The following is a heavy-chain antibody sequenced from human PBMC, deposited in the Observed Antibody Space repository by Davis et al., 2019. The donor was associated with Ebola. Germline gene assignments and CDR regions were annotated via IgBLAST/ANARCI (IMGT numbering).Heavy chain of an antibody. V-gene: IGHV3-7*03. J-gene: IGHJ4*02. D-gene: IGHD6-13*01. Sequence: PGGSLRLSCAASGFTFSSYWMSWVRQAPGKGPEWVANIKQDGSEKYYVDSVKGRFTISRDNAKNSLYLQMNSLRAEDTAVYYCARVGSSSWYYFDYWGQGTLVTVSS. CDR1: GFTFSSYW. CDR3: ARVGSSSWYYFDY. CDR2: IKQDGSEK.